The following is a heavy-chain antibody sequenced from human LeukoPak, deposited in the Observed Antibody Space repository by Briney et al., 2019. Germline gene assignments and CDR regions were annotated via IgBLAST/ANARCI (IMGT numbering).Heavy chain of an antibody. CDR1: GYSFTSYW. D-gene: IGHD2-15*01. V-gene: IGHV5-51*04. Sequence: GESLKISCKGSGYSFTSYWIGWVRQMPGKGLEWMGIIYPGDSGTRYSPSFQGQVTISADKPISTAYLQWSSLKASDTAMYYCARSLGYCSGGSCYLGYWGQGTLVTVSS. CDR3: ARSLGYCSGGSCYLGY. CDR2: IYPGDSGT. J-gene: IGHJ4*02.